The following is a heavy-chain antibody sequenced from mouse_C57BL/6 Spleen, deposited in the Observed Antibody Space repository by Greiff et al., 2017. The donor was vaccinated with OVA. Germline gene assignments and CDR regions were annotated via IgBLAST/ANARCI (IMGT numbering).Heavy chain of an antibody. CDR2: IHPNSGST. Sequence: VQLQQPGAELVKPGASVKLSCKASGYTFTSYWMHWVKQRPGQGLEWIGMIHPNSGSTNYNEKFKSKATLTVDKSSSTAYMQLSSLTSEDSAVYYCARAPVYYYGSPDYWGQGTTLTVSS. J-gene: IGHJ2*01. CDR1: GYTFTSYW. V-gene: IGHV1-64*01. D-gene: IGHD1-1*01. CDR3: ARAPVYYYGSPDY.